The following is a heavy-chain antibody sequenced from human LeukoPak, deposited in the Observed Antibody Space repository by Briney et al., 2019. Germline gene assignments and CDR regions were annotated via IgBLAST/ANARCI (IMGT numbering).Heavy chain of an antibody. V-gene: IGHV3-9*01. CDR2: ISWNSGSI. CDR3: TKDTDFGAAPLRAEYFQH. J-gene: IGHJ1*01. D-gene: IGHD3-16*01. CDR1: GFIFDDYA. Sequence: GGSLRLSCAASGFIFDDYAMHWVRQAPGKGLEWASGISWNSGSIGYADSVKGRFTISRDNAKNSLYLQMNGLRAGDTALYYCTKDTDFGAAPLRAEYFQHWGQGTLVTVSS.